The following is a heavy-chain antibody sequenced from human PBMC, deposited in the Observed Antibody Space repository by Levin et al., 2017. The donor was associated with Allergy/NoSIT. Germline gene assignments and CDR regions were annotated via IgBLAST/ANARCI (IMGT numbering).Heavy chain of an antibody. J-gene: IGHJ3*02. CDR3: TTIAPDFWSGYTGSGAFDI. V-gene: IGHV3-15*01. CDR1: GFPFSNAW. CDR2: VKSNTDGGTT. D-gene: IGHD3-3*01. Sequence: GESLKISCAASGFPFSNAWMNWVRQAPGKGLEWVGHVKSNTDGGTTDYGAPVKGRFTISRDDSGDTLYLQMKNLKIEDTAVYYCTTIAPDFWSGYTGSGAFDIWGQGTLVTVSS.